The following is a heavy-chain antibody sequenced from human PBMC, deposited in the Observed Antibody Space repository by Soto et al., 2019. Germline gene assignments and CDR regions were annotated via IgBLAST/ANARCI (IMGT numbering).Heavy chain of an antibody. V-gene: IGHV3-48*01. Sequence: GGSLRLSCAASGFTFSSYSMNWVRQAPGKGLEWVSYISSSSSTIYYADSVKGRFTISRDNAKNSLYLQMNSLRAEDTAVYYCARAPKYSSSSSYFDYWGQGTLVTVSS. J-gene: IGHJ4*02. CDR1: GFTFSSYS. CDR3: ARAPKYSSSSSYFDY. CDR2: ISSSSSTI. D-gene: IGHD6-6*01.